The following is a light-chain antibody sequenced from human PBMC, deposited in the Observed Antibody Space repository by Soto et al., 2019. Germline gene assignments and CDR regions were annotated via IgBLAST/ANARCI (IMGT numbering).Light chain of an antibody. CDR2: TAS. J-gene: IGKJ1*01. V-gene: IGKV1-39*01. Sequence: DIQMTQSPSSLSASVGDRVTITCRASQSISTFLNWYQQKPVKAPNLLIYTASTLHGGVPSRFSGSGSGTDFTLTISRLQPEDFATYSCQQSVTAPWTFGQGTRVEIK. CDR3: QQSVTAPWT. CDR1: QSISTF.